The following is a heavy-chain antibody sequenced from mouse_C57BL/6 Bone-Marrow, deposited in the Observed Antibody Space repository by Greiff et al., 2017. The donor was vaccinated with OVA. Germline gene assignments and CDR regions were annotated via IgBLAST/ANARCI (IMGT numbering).Heavy chain of an antibody. D-gene: IGHD1-1*01. CDR3: ARASFTTVVATPAMDY. V-gene: IGHV3-6*01. CDR2: ISYDGSN. Sequence: EVKLMESGPGLVKPSQSLSLTCSVTGYSITSGYYWNWIRQFPGNKLEWMGYISYDGSNNYNPSLKNRISITRDTSKNQFFLKLNSVTTEDTATYYCARASFTTVVATPAMDYWGQGTSVTVSS. CDR1: GYSITSGYY. J-gene: IGHJ4*01.